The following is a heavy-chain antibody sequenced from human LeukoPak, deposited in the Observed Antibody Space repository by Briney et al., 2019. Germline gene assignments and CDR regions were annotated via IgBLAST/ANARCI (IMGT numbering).Heavy chain of an antibody. V-gene: IGHV3-64D*09. CDR1: GFTFSYYA. J-gene: IGHJ4*02. CDR3: AKGPTYDSLPYYFDY. Sequence: GGSLRLSCSASGFTFSYYAMHWVRQAAGKGLEFVSGISSNGGSAYYADSLKGRFTVSRDNSNNTLYLQMSSLRAEDTAIYYCAKGPTYDSLPYYFDYWGQGTLVTVSS. D-gene: IGHD3-22*01. CDR2: ISSNGGSA.